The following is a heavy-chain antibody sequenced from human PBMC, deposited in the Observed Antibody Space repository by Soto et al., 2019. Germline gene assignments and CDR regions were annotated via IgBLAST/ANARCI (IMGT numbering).Heavy chain of an antibody. D-gene: IGHD6-19*01. CDR3: AKGDSSYQH. CDR2: ISYDGSNK. Sequence: GGSLRLSCAASGFTFSSYGMHWVRQAPGKGLEWVAVISYDGSNKYYADSVKGRFTISRDNSKNTLYLQMNSLRAEDTAVYYCAKGDSSYQHWGQGTLVTVSS. J-gene: IGHJ1*01. V-gene: IGHV3-30*19. CDR1: GFTFSSYG.